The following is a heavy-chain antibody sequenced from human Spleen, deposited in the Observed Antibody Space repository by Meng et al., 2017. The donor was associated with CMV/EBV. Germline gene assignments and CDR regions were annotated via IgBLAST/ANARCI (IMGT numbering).Heavy chain of an antibody. CDR2: IYYSGST. V-gene: IGHV4-39*01. D-gene: IGHD2-2*01. Sequence: SETLSLTCTVSGGSISSSSYYWGWIRQPPGKGLEWIGSIYYSGSTYYNPSLKSRVIISVDTSKNQFSLKLSSVTAADTAVYYCARIFTDCSSTSCQVYYYYGMDVWGQGTTLPISS. J-gene: IGHJ6*02. CDR1: GGSISSSSYY. CDR3: ARIFTDCSSTSCQVYYYYGMDV.